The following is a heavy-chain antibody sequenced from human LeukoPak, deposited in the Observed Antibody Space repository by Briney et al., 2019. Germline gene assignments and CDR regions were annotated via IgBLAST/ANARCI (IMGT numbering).Heavy chain of an antibody. CDR3: ARKERRTGSNGDY. CDR1: GYTFTSYD. J-gene: IGHJ4*02. Sequence: GASAKVSCKASGYTFTSYDINWVRQATGQGLEWMGWMNPNSGNTNYAQKLQGRVTMTTDTSTSTAYMELRSLRSDDTAVYYCARKERRTGSNGDYWGQGTLVTVSS. D-gene: IGHD1/OR15-1a*01. V-gene: IGHV1-18*01. CDR2: MNPNSGNT.